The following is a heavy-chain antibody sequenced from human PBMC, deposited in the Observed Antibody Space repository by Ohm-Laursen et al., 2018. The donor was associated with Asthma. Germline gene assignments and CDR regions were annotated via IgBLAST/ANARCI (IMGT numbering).Heavy chain of an antibody. D-gene: IGHD4-17*01. CDR2: IYYSGGT. V-gene: IGHV4-59*01. CDR3: ASRRGDYSTFDY. Sequence: GTLSLTCTVSGGSISSYYWSWIRQPPGKGLEWIGYIYYSGGTNYNPSLKSRVTISVDTSKNQFSLKLSSVTAADTAVYYCASRRGDYSTFDYWGQGTLVTVSS. J-gene: IGHJ4*02. CDR1: GGSISSYY.